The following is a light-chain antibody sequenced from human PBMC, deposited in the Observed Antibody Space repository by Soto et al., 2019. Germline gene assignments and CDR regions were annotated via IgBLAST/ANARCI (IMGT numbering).Light chain of an antibody. CDR1: TSNIGTNA. CDR3: ATWDDSLNAVV. V-gene: IGLV1-36*01. Sequence: QPVLTQPPSVSEAPRQRVTISCSGRTSNIGTNAVNWYQQLPGKAPKLLIYYDDLLPSGISDRFSASKSGTSASLAISGLQSEDEADYYCATWDDSLNAVVFGGGTQLTVL. CDR2: YDD. J-gene: IGLJ2*01.